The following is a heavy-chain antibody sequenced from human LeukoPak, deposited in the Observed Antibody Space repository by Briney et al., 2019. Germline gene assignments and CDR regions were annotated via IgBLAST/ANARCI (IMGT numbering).Heavy chain of an antibody. CDR3: VAYYYDSSGYYDFDY. J-gene: IGHJ4*02. Sequence: GGSLRLSCSASGFTFSSYDMHWVRQAPGKGLEYVSSISNGGSTYYVSSNGGSTYYADSVKGRFTISRDNSKNTLYLQMSSLRSEDTAVYYCVAYYYDSSGYYDFDYWGQGTLVTVSS. V-gene: IGHV3-64D*06. CDR2: ISNGGSTYYVSSNGGST. CDR1: GFTFSSYD. D-gene: IGHD3-22*01.